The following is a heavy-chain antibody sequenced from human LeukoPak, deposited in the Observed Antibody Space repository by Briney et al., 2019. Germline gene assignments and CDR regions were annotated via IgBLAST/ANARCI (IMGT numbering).Heavy chain of an antibody. D-gene: IGHD2-15*01. CDR1: GYTFTGYY. Sequence: ASVKVSCKASGYTFTGYYMHWVRQAPGQGLEWMGWINPSSGGTNYAHKFQGRVTMTRDTSITTAYMELSRLRSDDTAVYYCASIPSVLSGGSWDAFDIWGQGTMVTVSS. V-gene: IGHV1-2*02. CDR3: ASIPSVLSGGSWDAFDI. J-gene: IGHJ3*02. CDR2: INPSSGGT.